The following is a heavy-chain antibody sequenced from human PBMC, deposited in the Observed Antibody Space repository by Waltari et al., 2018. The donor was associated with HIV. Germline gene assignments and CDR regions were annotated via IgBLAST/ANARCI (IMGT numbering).Heavy chain of an antibody. CDR2: INHSGST. V-gene: IGHV4-34*01. CDR1: GGSFSGYY. J-gene: IGHJ5*02. CDR3: ARGRDYGDYERNWFDP. Sequence: QVQLQQWGAGLLKPSETLSLTCAVDGGSFSGYYWSWIRRPPGKGLEWIGEINHSGSTNYNPSLKSRVTISVDTSKNQFSLKLSSVTAADTAVYYCARGRDYGDYERNWFDPWGQGTLVTVSS. D-gene: IGHD4-17*01.